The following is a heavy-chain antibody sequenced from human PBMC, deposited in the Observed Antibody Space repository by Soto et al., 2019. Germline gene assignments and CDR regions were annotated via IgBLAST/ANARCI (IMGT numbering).Heavy chain of an antibody. J-gene: IGHJ6*02. D-gene: IGHD3-3*01. Sequence: PGGSLRLSCAASGFTFDDYAMHWVRQAPGKGLEWVSGISWNSGSIGYADSVKGRFTISRDNAKNSLYLQMNSLRAEDTALYYCAKDMSRPTIFENYYGMDVWGQGTTVTVSS. CDR1: GFTFDDYA. CDR3: AKDMSRPTIFENYYGMDV. CDR2: ISWNSGSI. V-gene: IGHV3-9*01.